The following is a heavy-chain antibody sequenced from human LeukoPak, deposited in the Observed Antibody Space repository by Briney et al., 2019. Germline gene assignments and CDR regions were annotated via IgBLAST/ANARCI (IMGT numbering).Heavy chain of an antibody. V-gene: IGHV3-66*01. CDR3: ASTADSSGYYYAKYYFDY. CDR1: GFTFSSYW. CDR2: IYSGGST. J-gene: IGHJ4*02. D-gene: IGHD3-22*01. Sequence: GGSLRLSCAASGFTFSSYWMSWVRQAPGKGLEWVSVIYSGGSTYYADSVKGRFTISRDNSKNTLYLQMNSLRAEDTAVYYCASTADSSGYYYAKYYFDYWGQGTLVTVSS.